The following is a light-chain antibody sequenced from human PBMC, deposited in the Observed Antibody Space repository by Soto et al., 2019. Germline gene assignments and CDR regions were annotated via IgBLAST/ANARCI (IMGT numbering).Light chain of an antibody. CDR2: DVN. Sequence: QSVLTQPASVSGSPGQSIAISCTGTRSDVGSRDSVSWYQHHPVKAPKLIIYDVNIRPSGVSHRFSGSKSGNAASLTISGLQAEDEADYSCASYTTTNTLVFGGGTKLTVL. J-gene: IGLJ3*02. CDR3: ASYTTTNTLV. V-gene: IGLV2-14*03. CDR1: RSDVGSRDS.